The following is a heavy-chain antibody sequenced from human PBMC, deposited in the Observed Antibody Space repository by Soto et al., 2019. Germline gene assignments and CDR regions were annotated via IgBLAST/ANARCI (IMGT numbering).Heavy chain of an antibody. CDR1: GGSISSGGYY. V-gene: IGHV4-31*03. CDR3: ASVGGINWFDP. J-gene: IGHJ5*02. CDR2: IYYSGST. Sequence: QVQLQESGPGLVKPSQTLSLTCTVSGGSISSGGYYWSWIRQHPGKGLEWIGYIYYSGSTYYNPCLKRRVTISLDTSKHQFSPKLSSVTAADTAVYYCASVGGINWFDPWGQGTLVTVSS. D-gene: IGHD3-16*01.